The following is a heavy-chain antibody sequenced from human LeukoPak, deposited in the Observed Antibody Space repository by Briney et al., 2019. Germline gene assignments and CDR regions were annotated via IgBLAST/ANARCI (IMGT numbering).Heavy chain of an antibody. V-gene: IGHV1-2*02. CDR1: GYIFTGYY. CDR3: ARHPYSGSYHFDY. J-gene: IGHJ4*02. CDR2: INPNSGGT. D-gene: IGHD1-26*01. Sequence: ASVKVSCKASGYIFTGYYKHWVRQAPGQGLEWMGWINPNSGGTYSAQKFQGRVTMTRDTSISTAYMELSRLTSDDTVVYYCARHPYSGSYHFDYWGQGTLVTVPS.